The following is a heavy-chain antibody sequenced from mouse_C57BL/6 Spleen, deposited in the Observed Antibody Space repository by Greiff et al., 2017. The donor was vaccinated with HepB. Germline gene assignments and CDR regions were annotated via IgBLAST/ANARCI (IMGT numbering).Heavy chain of an antibody. CDR3: ARGSSGL. CDR1: GYSFTGYY. D-gene: IGHD3-2*02. Sequence: EVQGVESGPELVKPGASVKISCKASGYSFTGYYMNWVKQSPEKSLEWIGEINPSTGGTTYNQKFKAKATLTVDKSSSTAYMQLKSLTSEDSAVYYCARGSSGLWGQGTLVTVSA. V-gene: IGHV1-42*01. CDR2: INPSTGGT. J-gene: IGHJ3*01.